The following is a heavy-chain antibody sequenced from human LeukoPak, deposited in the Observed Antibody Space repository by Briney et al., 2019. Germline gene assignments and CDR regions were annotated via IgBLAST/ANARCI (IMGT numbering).Heavy chain of an antibody. Sequence: PSETLSLTCTVSGGSISGSSYYWGWVRQPPGKGLEWIGNIYYSGSTYYNPSLKSRVTISVDTSKNQFSLKLSSVTAAGTAVYYCAREYSSSWYYFDYWGQGTLVTVSS. J-gene: IGHJ4*02. CDR1: GGSISGSSYY. CDR2: IYYSGST. V-gene: IGHV4-39*07. D-gene: IGHD6-13*01. CDR3: AREYSSSWYYFDY.